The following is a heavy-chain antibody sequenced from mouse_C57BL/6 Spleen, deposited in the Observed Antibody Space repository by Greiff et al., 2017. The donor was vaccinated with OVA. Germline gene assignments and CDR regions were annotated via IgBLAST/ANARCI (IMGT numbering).Heavy chain of an antibody. D-gene: IGHD1-1*01. V-gene: IGHV7-3*01. CDR1: GFTFTDYY. J-gene: IGHJ2*01. CDR3: ARLLRRNFDY. Sequence: EVKLVESGGGLVQPGGSLSLSCAASGFTFTDYYMSWVRQPPGKALEWLGFIRNKANGYTTEYSASVKGRFTISRDNSQSILYLQMNALRAEDSATYYCARLLRRNFDYWGQGTTLTVSS. CDR2: IRNKANGYTT.